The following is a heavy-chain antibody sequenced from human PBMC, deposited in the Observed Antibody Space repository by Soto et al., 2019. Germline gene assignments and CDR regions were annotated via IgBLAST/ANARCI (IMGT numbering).Heavy chain of an antibody. V-gene: IGHV3-74*01. Sequence: GGSLRLSCAASGFTFSSYWMHWVRQAPGKGLVWVSRINSDGSSTSYADSVKGRFTISKDNAKNTLYLQMNSLRAEDTAVYYCARGGRVGESIKYWGQGTLVTVSS. CDR1: GFTFSSYW. CDR2: INSDGSST. CDR3: ARGGRVGESIKY. D-gene: IGHD3-16*01. J-gene: IGHJ4*02.